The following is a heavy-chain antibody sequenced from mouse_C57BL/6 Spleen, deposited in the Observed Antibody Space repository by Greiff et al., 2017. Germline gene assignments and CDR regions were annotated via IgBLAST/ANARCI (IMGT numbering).Heavy chain of an antibody. CDR3: AREGNYYGSSYIAMDY. D-gene: IGHD1-1*01. V-gene: IGHV3-6*01. J-gene: IGHJ4*01. Sequence: EVKLQESGPGLVKPSQSLSLTCSVTGYSITSGYYWNWIRQFPGNKLEWMGYISYDGSNNYNPSLKNRISITRDTSKNQFFLKLNSVTTEDTATNDCAREGNYYGSSYIAMDYWGQGTSVTVSS. CDR1: GYSITSGYY. CDR2: ISYDGSN.